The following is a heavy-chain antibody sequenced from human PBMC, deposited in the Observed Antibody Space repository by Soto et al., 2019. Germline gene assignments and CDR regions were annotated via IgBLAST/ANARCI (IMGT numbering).Heavy chain of an antibody. V-gene: IGHV5-51*01. CDR1: GYSFTSYW. D-gene: IGHD6-13*01. CDR2: IYPGDSDT. J-gene: IGHJ3*02. Sequence: GESLKISCKGSGYSFTSYWIGWVRQLAGKGLELMGIIYPGDSDTRYSPSFQGQVTISADKSISTAYLQWSSLKASDTAMYYCATDSSSWYRAAFDIWGQGTMVTVSS. CDR3: ATDSSSWYRAAFDI.